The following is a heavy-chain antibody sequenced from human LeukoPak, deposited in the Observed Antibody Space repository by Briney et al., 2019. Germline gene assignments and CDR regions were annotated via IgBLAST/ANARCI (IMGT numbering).Heavy chain of an antibody. D-gene: IGHD5-12*01. J-gene: IGHJ3*02. CDR1: GYTFTGYY. V-gene: IGHV1-2*02. Sequence: ASVKVSCKASGYTFTGYYMHWVRQAPGQGLEWMGWINPNSGGTNYAQKFQGRVTMTRDTSISTAYMERSRLRSDDTAVYYCARPAVADDAFDIWGQGTMVTVSS. CDR3: ARPAVADDAFDI. CDR2: INPNSGGT.